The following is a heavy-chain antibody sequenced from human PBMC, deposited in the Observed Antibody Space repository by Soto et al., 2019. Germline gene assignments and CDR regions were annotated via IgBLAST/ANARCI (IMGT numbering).Heavy chain of an antibody. J-gene: IGHJ5*02. CDR2: IYYSGST. V-gene: IGHV4-59*01. D-gene: IGHD6-13*01. Sequence: SETLSLTCTVSGGSISSYYWSWIRQPPGKGLEWIGYIYYSGSTNYNPSLKSRVTISVDTSKNQFSLKLSSVTAADTAVYYCARSYSRYVCDWFDPWGQGTLVTVSS. CDR3: ARSYSRYVCDWFDP. CDR1: GGSISSYY.